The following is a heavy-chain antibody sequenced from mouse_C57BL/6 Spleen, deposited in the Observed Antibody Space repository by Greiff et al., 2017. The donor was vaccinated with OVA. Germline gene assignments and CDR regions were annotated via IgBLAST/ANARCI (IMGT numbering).Heavy chain of an antibody. D-gene: IGHD1-1*01. V-gene: IGHV1-64*01. CDR3: ARHPTVVRYFDV. CDR2: ILPNSGST. CDR1: GYTFTSYW. J-gene: IGHJ1*03. Sequence: QVQLQQSGAELVKPGASVKLSCKASGYTFTSYWMHWVKQRPGQGLEWIGMILPNSGSTNYNEKFKSKATLTVDKSSSTAYMQLSSLTSEDSAVYYCARHPTVVRYFDVWGTGTTVTVSS.